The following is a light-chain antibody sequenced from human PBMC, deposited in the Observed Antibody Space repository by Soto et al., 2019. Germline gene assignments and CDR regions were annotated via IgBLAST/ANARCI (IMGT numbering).Light chain of an antibody. CDR3: QEYNSYPVS. CDR1: QSIGTW. V-gene: IGKV1-5*01. CDR2: DAS. Sequence: DIQMTQSPSTLSASVGDRVTITCRARQSIGTWLAWYQQKPGKAPKLLIYDASTLESGVPSRFSGSGSGTEFPLTISSLQPEDVATYYCQEYNSYPVSVGQGTRLESK. J-gene: IGKJ5*01.